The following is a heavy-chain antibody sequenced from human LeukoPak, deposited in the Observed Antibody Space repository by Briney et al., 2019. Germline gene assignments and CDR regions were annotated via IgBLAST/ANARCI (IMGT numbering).Heavy chain of an antibody. CDR2: ISSSGSTT. V-gene: IGHV3-48*03. J-gene: IGHJ6*02. CDR1: GFTFSSYE. CDR3: AREGYCSSTSCYGLNGYYGMDV. D-gene: IGHD2-2*01. Sequence: GGSLRLSCAAAGFTFSSYEMNWVRQAPGKGLEWVSYISSSGSTTYYADSVKGRFTISRDNAKNSLYLQMNSLRAEDTAVYYCAREGYCSSTSCYGLNGYYGMDVWGQGTTVTVSS.